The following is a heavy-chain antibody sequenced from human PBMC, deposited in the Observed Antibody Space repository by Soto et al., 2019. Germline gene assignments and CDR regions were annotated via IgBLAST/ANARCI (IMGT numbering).Heavy chain of an antibody. CDR1: GFSFNNYA. V-gene: IGHV3-23*01. Sequence: VGSLRLSCAVSGFSFNNYAMNWVRLAPGKGLEWVSSISGGGTGTYSADAVRGRFTISSDKSRNTVYLQMSSLRAEDTAVYYCAKGHYYDNVGNWVANQAFDSWGQGSLVTVSS. J-gene: IGHJ4*02. CDR2: ISGGGTGT. D-gene: IGHD3-22*01. CDR3: AKGHYYDNVGNWVANQAFDS.